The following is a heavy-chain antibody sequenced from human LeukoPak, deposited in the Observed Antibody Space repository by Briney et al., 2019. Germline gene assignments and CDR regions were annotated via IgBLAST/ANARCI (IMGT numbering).Heavy chain of an antibody. V-gene: IGHV1-8*01. CDR3: ARTLVRGLPGMDV. J-gene: IGHJ6*02. CDR2: MNPNSGHT. Sequence: GASVTVSCKASGYTFASYDINWVRQATGQGLEYLGWMNPNSGHTGYAQKFQGRFTMTWGTSVSTAYMELSSLSSEDTAVYYCARTLVRGLPGMDVWGQGTTVTVS. D-gene: IGHD3-10*01. CDR1: GYTFASYD.